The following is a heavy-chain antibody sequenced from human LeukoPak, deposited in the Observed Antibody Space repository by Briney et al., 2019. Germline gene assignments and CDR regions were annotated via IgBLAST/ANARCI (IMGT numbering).Heavy chain of an antibody. V-gene: IGHV4-59*12. CDR3: AREFAGAGTPFDC. J-gene: IGHJ4*02. Sequence: PSETLSLTCTVSGGSISSYYWSWIRQPPGKGLEWIGYIYYSGSTNYNPSLKSRVTISVDTSKNQFSLKLSSVTAADTAVYYCAREFAGAGTPFDCWGQGTLVTVSS. D-gene: IGHD6-13*01. CDR1: GGSISSYY. CDR2: IYYSGST.